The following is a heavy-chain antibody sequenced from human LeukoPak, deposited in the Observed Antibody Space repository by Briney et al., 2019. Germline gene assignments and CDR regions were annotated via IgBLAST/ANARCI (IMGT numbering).Heavy chain of an antibody. D-gene: IGHD6-13*01. V-gene: IGHV1-18*01. Sequence: GASVKVSCKASGYTFTSYGISWVRQAPGQGLEWMGWISAYNGNTNYAQKLQGRVTMTTDTSTSTAYMELRSLRSDDTAVYYCARPAGTAAAGPEDWFDPWGQGTLVTVSS. CDR2: ISAYNGNT. CDR1: GYTFTSYG. J-gene: IGHJ5*02. CDR3: ARPAGTAAAGPEDWFDP.